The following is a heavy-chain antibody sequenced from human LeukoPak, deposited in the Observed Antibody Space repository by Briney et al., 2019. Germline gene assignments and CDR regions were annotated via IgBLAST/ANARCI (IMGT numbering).Heavy chain of an antibody. CDR2: ISYDGSNK. Sequence: GRSLRLSCAASGFTFSSYAMHWVRQAPGKGLEWVAVISYDGSNKYYADSVKGRFTISRDNSKNTLYLQMNSLRAEDTAVYYCARDRSMTGDYYYYGMDVWGQGTTVTVSS. D-gene: IGHD3-10*02. V-gene: IGHV3-30-3*01. CDR1: GFTFSSYA. J-gene: IGHJ6*02. CDR3: ARDRSMTGDYYYYGMDV.